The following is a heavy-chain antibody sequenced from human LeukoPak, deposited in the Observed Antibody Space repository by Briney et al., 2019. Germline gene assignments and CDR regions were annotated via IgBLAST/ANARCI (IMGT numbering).Heavy chain of an antibody. V-gene: IGHV3-11*04. Sequence: GGSLRLSCAASGFTFSDYYMSWIRQAPGKGLEWVSYISSSGSTIYYADSVKGRFTISRDNAKNSLYLQINSLRAEDTAVYYCARGPRAMVRGRGAFDIWGQGTMVTVSS. CDR1: GFTFSDYY. CDR2: ISSSGSTI. D-gene: IGHD3-10*01. J-gene: IGHJ3*02. CDR3: ARGPRAMVRGRGAFDI.